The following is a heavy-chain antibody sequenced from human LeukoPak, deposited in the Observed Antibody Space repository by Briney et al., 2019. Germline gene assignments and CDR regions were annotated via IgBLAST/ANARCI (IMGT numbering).Heavy chain of an antibody. CDR3: AKGDFYGSGRDYYYYMDV. J-gene: IGHJ6*03. V-gene: IGHV3-23*01. D-gene: IGHD3-10*01. Sequence: GGSLRLSCAASGFTFSRYGMSWVRQAPGKGLEWVSAISGSGGRTYYADSVKGRFTISRDNSKNTLYLQMNSLRAEDTAVYNCAKGDFYGSGRDYYYYMDVWGKGTTVTISS. CDR1: GFTFSRYG. CDR2: ISGSGGRT.